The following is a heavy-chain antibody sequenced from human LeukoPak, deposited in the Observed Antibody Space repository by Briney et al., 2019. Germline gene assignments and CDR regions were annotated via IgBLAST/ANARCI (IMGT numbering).Heavy chain of an antibody. CDR2: IYYSGTT. D-gene: IGHD2-2*01. CDR1: GGSISSSSYY. CDR3: ARDWCSSTSCQNWFDP. J-gene: IGHJ5*02. V-gene: IGHV4-39*07. Sequence: SETLSLTCTVSGGSISSSSYYWGWIRQPPGKGLEWIGSIYYSGTTYYNPSLKSRVTISVDTSKNQFSLKLSSVTAADTAVYYCARDWCSSTSCQNWFDPWGQGTLVTVSP.